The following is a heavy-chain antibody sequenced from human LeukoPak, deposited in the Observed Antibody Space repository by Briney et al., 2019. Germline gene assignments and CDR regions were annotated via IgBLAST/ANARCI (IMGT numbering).Heavy chain of an antibody. J-gene: IGHJ6*03. V-gene: IGHV1-8*03. Sequence: ASVKVSCKASGYTFTSYDINWVRQATGQGLEWMGWMNPNSGYTGYAQKFQGRVTITRNTSISTAYMELSSLRSEDTAVYYCARGEFSGYSSSWYANYYYYMDVWGKGTTVTVSS. CDR3: ARGEFSGYSSSWYANYYYYMDV. CDR2: MNPNSGYT. D-gene: IGHD6-13*01. CDR1: GYTFTSYD.